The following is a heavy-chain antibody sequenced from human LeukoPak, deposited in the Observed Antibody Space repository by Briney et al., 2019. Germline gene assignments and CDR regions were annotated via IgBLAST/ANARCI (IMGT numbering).Heavy chain of an antibody. CDR1: GFTFDDYT. V-gene: IGHV3-43*01. Sequence: GGSLRLSCAASGFTFDDYTMHWVRQAPGKGLEWVSLISWDGGSTYYADSVKGRFTISRDNSKNSLYLQMNSLRTEDTALYYRAKDSHYYGSGSPYWYFDLWGRGTLATVSS. CDR3: AKDSHYYGSGSPYWYFDL. J-gene: IGHJ2*01. CDR2: ISWDGGST. D-gene: IGHD3-10*01.